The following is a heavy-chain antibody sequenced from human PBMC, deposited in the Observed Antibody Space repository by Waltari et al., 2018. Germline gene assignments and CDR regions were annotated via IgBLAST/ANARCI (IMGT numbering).Heavy chain of an antibody. V-gene: IGHV4-34*01. CDR2: INHSGST. CDR3: ARGGRIQLWLFGGYWFDP. J-gene: IGHJ5*02. CDR1: GGSFSGYY. Sequence: QVQLQQWGAGLLKPSETLSLTCAVYGGSFSGYYWTWIRQPPGQGLEWIGEINHSGSTNYNPSLKSRVTISVDTSKNQFSLKLSSVTAADTAVYYCARGGRIQLWLFGGYWFDPWGQGTLVTVSS. D-gene: IGHD5-18*01.